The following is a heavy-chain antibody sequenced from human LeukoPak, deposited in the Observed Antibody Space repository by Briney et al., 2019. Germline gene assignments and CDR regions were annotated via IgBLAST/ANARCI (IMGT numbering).Heavy chain of an antibody. V-gene: IGHV3-74*01. CDR3: VRVACSSMTSCATVDY. CDR1: GFTFSSYW. Sequence: GGSLRLSCAASGFTFSSYWMHWVRQAPGKGRGWVSRINSDGSSTSYADSVKGRFVISRDNAKNTLSRQMNSLRAEDTAVFYCVRVACSSMTSCATVDYWXQGTLVTVSS. J-gene: IGHJ4*02. CDR2: INSDGSST. D-gene: IGHD2-2*01.